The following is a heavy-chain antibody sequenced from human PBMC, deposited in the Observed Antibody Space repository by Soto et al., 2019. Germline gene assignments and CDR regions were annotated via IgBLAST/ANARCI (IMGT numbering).Heavy chain of an antibody. CDR3: ARESGGYDSSTRYGLDV. CDR1: GYTFTSYD. J-gene: IGHJ6*02. CDR2: MNPNSGNT. Sequence: GASVKVSCKASGYTFTSYDINWVRQATGQGLEWMGWMNPNSGNTGYAQKFQGRVTMTRNTSISTAYMELSSVTAADTAIYYCARESGGYDSSTRYGLDVWGQGTTVTVSS. D-gene: IGHD6-25*01. V-gene: IGHV1-8*01.